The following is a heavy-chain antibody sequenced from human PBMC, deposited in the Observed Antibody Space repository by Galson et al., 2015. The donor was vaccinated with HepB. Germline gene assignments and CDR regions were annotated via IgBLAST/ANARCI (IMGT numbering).Heavy chain of an antibody. D-gene: IGHD2-2*01. V-gene: IGHV3-7*03. CDR2: VKQDGREK. CDR3: ARIQTTSRFAPLDH. Sequence: SLRLSCAGSGFPFSNHWMTWVRQAPGKGLEWVANVKQDGREKEYSASVEGRFTISRDNARKLVFLQMNGLGVGDSAIYYCARIQTTSRFAPLDHWGQGTLVTVSS. J-gene: IGHJ4*02. CDR1: GFPFSNHW.